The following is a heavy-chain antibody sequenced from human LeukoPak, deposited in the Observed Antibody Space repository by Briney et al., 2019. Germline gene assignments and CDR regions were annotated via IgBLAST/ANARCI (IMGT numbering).Heavy chain of an antibody. Sequence: QPGGSLRLSCAASGFTFNTHGMHWVRQAPGKGLEWVAAIWFDGSVKHYSDAVKGRFTISRDNSLDTLYLQMNSLRVEDTAMYYCAKDTAIQFSEPAFWGQGTLVTVSS. V-gene: IGHV3-33*06. D-gene: IGHD3-3*01. J-gene: IGHJ4*02. CDR1: GFTFNTHG. CDR3: AKDTAIQFSEPAF. CDR2: IWFDGSVK.